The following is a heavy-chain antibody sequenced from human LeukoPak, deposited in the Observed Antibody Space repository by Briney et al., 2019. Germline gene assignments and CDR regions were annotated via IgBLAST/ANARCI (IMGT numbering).Heavy chain of an antibody. CDR3: AELGITMIGGV. V-gene: IGHV3-48*03. CDR2: ISSSGSTI. Sequence: GGSLRLSCAASGFTLSSYEMNWFRQAPGKGLEWVSYISSSGSTIYYADSVKGRFTISRDNAKNSLYLQMNSLRAEDTAVYYCAELGITMIGGVWGKGTTVTISS. D-gene: IGHD3-10*02. CDR1: GFTLSSYE. J-gene: IGHJ6*04.